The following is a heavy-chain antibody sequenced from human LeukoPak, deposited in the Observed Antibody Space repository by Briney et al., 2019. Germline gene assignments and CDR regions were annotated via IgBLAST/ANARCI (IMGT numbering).Heavy chain of an antibody. J-gene: IGHJ4*02. CDR3: ARGKYCSSTSCYISPLY. CDR2: IIPIFGTA. V-gene: IGHV1-69*01. CDR1: GGTFSSYA. Sequence: ASVKGSCKASGGTFSSYAISWVRQAPGQGLEWMGGIIPIFGTANYAQKLQGRVTITADESTSTAYMELSSLRSEDTAVYYCARGKYCSSTSCYISPLYWGQGTLVTVSS. D-gene: IGHD2-2*02.